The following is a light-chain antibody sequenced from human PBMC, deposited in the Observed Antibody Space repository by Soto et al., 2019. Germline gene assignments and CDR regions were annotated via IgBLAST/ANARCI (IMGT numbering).Light chain of an antibody. V-gene: IGKV1-6*01. J-gene: IGKJ1*01. Sequence: AIQLTQSPSSLSASVGDRVTITCRASQGIRNDLGWYQQKPGKAPKPLIYAAASLQTGVPSRFSGSGSGTDCTLTISSLQPEDVATYYCLQDYIYPRTLGQGTKVDIK. CDR2: AAA. CDR1: QGIRND. CDR3: LQDYIYPRT.